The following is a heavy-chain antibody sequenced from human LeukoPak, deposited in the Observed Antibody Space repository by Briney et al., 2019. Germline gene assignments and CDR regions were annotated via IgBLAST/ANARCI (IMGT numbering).Heavy chain of an antibody. D-gene: IGHD1-14*01. CDR3: ARNQRRLDY. CDR1: GFTFSSYW. Sequence: GGSLRLPCAASGFTFSSYWMSWVRQAPGNGLELLANIKQDGSEKYYVASVKGRFTISRDNAKNSLYLQMNSLRAEDTAVYYCARNQRRLDYWGQGTLVTVSS. CDR2: IKQDGSEK. V-gene: IGHV3-7*01. J-gene: IGHJ4*02.